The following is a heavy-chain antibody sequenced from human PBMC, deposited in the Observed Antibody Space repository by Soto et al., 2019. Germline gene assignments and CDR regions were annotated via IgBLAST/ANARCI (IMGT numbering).Heavy chain of an antibody. D-gene: IGHD5-18*01. J-gene: IGHJ6*01. CDR1: NGSIGSYY. CDR2: IYYSGST. CDR3: ARVGQLWFDYHYYYGMDV. Sequence: PSETLSLTCTISNGSIGSYYWTWIRQPPGKGLEWIGHIYYSGSTNYNPSLKSRLTLSLDTSKNQFSLKLTSVTAADTAVYYCARVGQLWFDYHYYYGMDVWGQGTTVTVSS. V-gene: IGHV4-59*01.